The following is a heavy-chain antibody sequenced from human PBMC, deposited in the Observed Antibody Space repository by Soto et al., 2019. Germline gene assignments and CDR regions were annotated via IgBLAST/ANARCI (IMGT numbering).Heavy chain of an antibody. CDR1: GYTFTRYT. CDR3: ARGIATGQLDP. Sequence: QVQLVQSGAEVKKPGASVKISCKASGYTFTRYTMNWVRQAPGQRLEWMGWINPDNGNTKSSQKFQDRVIITRDTSASTAYVDLSSLRSEDTAVYYGARGIATGQLDPWGQGTLVTVSS. J-gene: IGHJ5*02. CDR2: INPDNGNT. V-gene: IGHV1-3*01. D-gene: IGHD2-15*01.